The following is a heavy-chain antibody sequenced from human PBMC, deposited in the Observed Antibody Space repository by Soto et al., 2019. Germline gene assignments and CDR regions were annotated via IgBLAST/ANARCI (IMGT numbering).Heavy chain of an antibody. D-gene: IGHD2-21*02. CDR1: GFTFRSYS. V-gene: IGHV3-74*01. CDR3: ARESGDWPLNWFDP. Sequence: AGGSLRLSCAASGFTFRSYSMHWVRQRPGEGLVWVSRITSDGKSKAYAESVKGRFAISRDNAKNTLYLQMNGLTAEDTAVYYCARESGDWPLNWFDPWGLGTLVTVSS. CDR2: ITSDGKSK. J-gene: IGHJ5*02.